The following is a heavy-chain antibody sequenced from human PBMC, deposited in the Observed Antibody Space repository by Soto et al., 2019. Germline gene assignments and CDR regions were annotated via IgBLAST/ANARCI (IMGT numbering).Heavy chain of an antibody. J-gene: IGHJ3*02. D-gene: IGHD6-19*01. CDR3: SRGAQKWLVAAFDI. CDR1: GYTFFSYG. V-gene: IGHV1-18*01. CDR2: ISPYNGNT. Sequence: ASVKVSCKASGYTFFSYGISWVRQAPGQGLEWMGWISPYNGNTNYAQKFQGRVTMTTDTSTSTVYMELRSLRSDDTAVYYCSRGAQKWLVAAFDIWGQGTMVTVSS.